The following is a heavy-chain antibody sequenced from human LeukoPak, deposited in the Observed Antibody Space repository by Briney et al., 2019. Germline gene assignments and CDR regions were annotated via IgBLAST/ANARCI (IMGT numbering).Heavy chain of an antibody. D-gene: IGHD5-18*01. V-gene: IGHV3-53*01. J-gene: IGHJ3*02. CDR1: GFTISSNY. CDR2: MYSGNKT. Sequence: GGSLSLSCAVSGFTISSNYMNYVRQAPGKGLEWVSLMYSGNKTSYADSVKGRFTISRDNFKNTFYLQMNSLRAEDTAVYYCASNGGSRLYTYGQGGFYIGGQGTMVTVSS. CDR3: ASNGGSRLYTYGQGGFYI.